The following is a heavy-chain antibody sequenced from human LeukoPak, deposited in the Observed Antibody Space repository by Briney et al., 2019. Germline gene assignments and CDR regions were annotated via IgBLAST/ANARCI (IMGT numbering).Heavy chain of an antibody. D-gene: IGHD4-11*01. CDR1: GFTFSSYW. V-gene: IGHV3-7*01. J-gene: IGHJ6*03. CDR3: ARDRTNFMTTVTDYYMDV. Sequence: GGSLRLSCAASGFTFSSYWMSWVRQAPGKGLEWVANIKQDGSEKYYVDSVKGRFTISRDNAKNSLYLQMNSLRAEDTAVYYCARDRTNFMTTVTDYYMDVWGKGTTVTVSS. CDR2: IKQDGSEK.